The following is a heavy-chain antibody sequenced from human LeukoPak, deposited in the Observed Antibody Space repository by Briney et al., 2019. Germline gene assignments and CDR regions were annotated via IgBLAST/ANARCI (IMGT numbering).Heavy chain of an antibody. CDR2: IRYDGSNK. J-gene: IGHJ4*02. D-gene: IGHD3-22*01. CDR1: GFTVSNKY. Sequence: GGSLRLSCAASGFTVSNKYMTWVRQAPGKGLEWVAFIRYDGSNKYYADSVKGRFTISRDNSKNTLYLQMNSLRAEDTAVYYCAKDSFTYYYDSSGYDYWGQGTLVTVSS. CDR3: AKDSFTYYYDSSGYDY. V-gene: IGHV3-30*02.